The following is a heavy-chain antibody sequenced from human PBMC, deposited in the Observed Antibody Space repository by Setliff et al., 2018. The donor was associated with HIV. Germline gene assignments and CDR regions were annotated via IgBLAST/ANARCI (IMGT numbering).Heavy chain of an antibody. CDR3: ARDPGYTSGSTFHFDY. V-gene: IGHV4-31*03. Sequence: PSETLSLTCTVSGVSISSGGYYWNWIRQHPGKGLEWIGYISSRGSTYYNPSLKSRITMSVDTSQNQVSLKLSSVTAADTAVYFCARDPGYTSGSTFHFDYWGQGTLVTVSS. CDR1: GVSISSGGYY. D-gene: IGHD5-18*01. CDR2: ISSRGST. J-gene: IGHJ4*02.